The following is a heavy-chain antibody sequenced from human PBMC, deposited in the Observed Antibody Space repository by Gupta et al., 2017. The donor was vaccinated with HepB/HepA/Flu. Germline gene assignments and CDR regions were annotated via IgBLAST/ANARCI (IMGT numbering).Heavy chain of an antibody. Sequence: QVQLQASGPGLVRPSETLSLPCTVSNGSISTNFWSWLRQPPGKGLEVRGYISRRGSTTSNPALKSRVTISVDTYRKQCDLRFKSVTAVATDGYYCASFMASVGSGINWFEPCVQLTLVTVS. CDR3: ASFMASVGSGINWFEP. J-gene: IGHJ5*02. V-gene: IGHV4-59*12. CDR2: ISRRGST. D-gene: IGHD1-26*01. CDR1: NGSISTNF.